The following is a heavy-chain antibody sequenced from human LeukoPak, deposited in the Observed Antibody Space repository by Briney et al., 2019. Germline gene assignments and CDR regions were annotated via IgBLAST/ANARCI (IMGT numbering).Heavy chain of an antibody. CDR3: ARLGYGDYGIDH. CDR2: TYPGDSDT. D-gene: IGHD4-17*01. Sequence: GESLKISCNGSGYSFTNYWIAWVRQMPGKGLEWMGITYPGDSDTRYSPSFQGQVTISADKSISTAYLQWSSLQASGTAMYYCARLGYGDYGIDHWGQGTLVTVSS. CDR1: GYSFTNYW. V-gene: IGHV5-51*01. J-gene: IGHJ4*02.